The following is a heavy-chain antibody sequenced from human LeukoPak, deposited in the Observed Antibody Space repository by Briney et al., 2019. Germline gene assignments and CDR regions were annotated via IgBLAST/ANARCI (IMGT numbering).Heavy chain of an antibody. CDR3: AKSRLTPHP. D-gene: IGHD1-14*01. CDR1: GFTFSNSD. CDR2: IGGSGSST. J-gene: IGHJ5*02. V-gene: IGHV3-23*01. Sequence: PGGSLRLSCAASGFTFSNSDMSWVRQAPGKGLEWVSAIGGSGSSTFYVDSVKGRFTVSRDNSKNTLYLQMSSLRAEDTAVYYCAKSRLTPHPWGQGTLVTVSS.